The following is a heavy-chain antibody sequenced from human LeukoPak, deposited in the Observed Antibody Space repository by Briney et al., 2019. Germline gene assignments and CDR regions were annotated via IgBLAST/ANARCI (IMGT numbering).Heavy chain of an antibody. D-gene: IGHD3-9*01. CDR2: IWYDGSNK. CDR1: GFTFSSYG. J-gene: IGHJ4*02. Sequence: GGSLRLSCAASGFTFSSYGMHWVRQAPGKGLEWVAVIWYDGSNKYYADSVKGRFTISRDNSKNTLYLQMNSLRAEDTAVYYCARGPYDILTGYYGGYFDYWGQGTLVTVSS. CDR3: ARGPYDILTGYYGGYFDY. V-gene: IGHV3-33*01.